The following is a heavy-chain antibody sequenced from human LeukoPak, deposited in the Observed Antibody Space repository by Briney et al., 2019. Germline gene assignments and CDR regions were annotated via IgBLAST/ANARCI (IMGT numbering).Heavy chain of an antibody. D-gene: IGHD6-13*01. CDR1: EFTFSTYG. J-gene: IGHJ4*02. V-gene: IGHV3-30*18. Sequence: GRSLRLSCAASEFTFSTYGMHWVRQAPGKGLEWVAVISYDGSYKFYADSVKGRFTISRDNSKSTLYLQMNSLRAEDTAVYYCAKDRYSGLNTIDYWGQGTLVTVYS. CDR3: AKDRYSGLNTIDY. CDR2: ISYDGSYK.